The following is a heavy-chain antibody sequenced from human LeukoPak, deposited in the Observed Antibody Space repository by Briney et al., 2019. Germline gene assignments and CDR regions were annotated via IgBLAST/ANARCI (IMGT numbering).Heavy chain of an antibody. Sequence: GGSLRLPCAASGFTFSSYGLHWARQAPGKGLEWVGRIKSKTDGGTTDYAAPVKGRFTISRDDSKNTLYLQMNSLKTEDTAVYYCTTPPLSWGQGTLVTVSS. J-gene: IGHJ5*02. CDR2: IKSKTDGGTT. V-gene: IGHV3-15*01. CDR3: TTPPLS. CDR1: GFTFSSYG.